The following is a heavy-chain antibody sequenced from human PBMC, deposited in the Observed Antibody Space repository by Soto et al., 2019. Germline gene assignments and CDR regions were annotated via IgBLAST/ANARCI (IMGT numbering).Heavy chain of an antibody. CDR3: AKVLKAVAGTYHY. D-gene: IGHD6-19*01. CDR2: ISGSGDYT. V-gene: IGHV3-23*01. CDR1: GFTFSIYA. Sequence: EVQLLESGGGLVQPGGSLRLSCAASGFTFSIYAMSWVRQAPGKGLEWVSAISGSGDYTYYADSVKGRFAISRDNSKNTLYLQMNSLRAEDTAVYYGAKVLKAVAGTYHYWGQGTLVTVSS. J-gene: IGHJ4*02.